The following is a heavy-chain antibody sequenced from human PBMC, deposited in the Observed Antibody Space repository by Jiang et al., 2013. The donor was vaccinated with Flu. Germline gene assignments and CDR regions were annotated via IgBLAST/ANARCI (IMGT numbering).Heavy chain of an antibody. V-gene: IGHV1-24*01. D-gene: IGHD3-3*01. J-gene: IGHJ5*02. CDR3: ATAPDNDFWSGYYL. Sequence: IYAQKFQGRVTMTEDTSTDTAYMELSSLRSEDTAVYYCATAPDNDFWSGYYLWGQGTLVTVSS.